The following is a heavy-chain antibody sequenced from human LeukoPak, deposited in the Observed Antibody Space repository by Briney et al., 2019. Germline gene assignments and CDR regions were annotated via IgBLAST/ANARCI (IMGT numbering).Heavy chain of an antibody. CDR3: ARGYSSGWRGPRGDYFDY. D-gene: IGHD6-19*01. CDR2: INHSGST. V-gene: IGHV4-34*01. Sequence: ASETLSLTCAVYGGSFSGYYWSWIRQPPGKGLEWIGEINHSGSTNYNPSLKSRVTISVDTSKNQFSLKLSSVTAADTAVYYCARGYSSGWRGPRGDYFDYWGQGTLVTVS. J-gene: IGHJ4*02. CDR1: GGSFSGYY.